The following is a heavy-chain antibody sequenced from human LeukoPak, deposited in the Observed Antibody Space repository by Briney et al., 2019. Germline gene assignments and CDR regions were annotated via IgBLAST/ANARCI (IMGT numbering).Heavy chain of an antibody. Sequence: SVKVSCKASGGTFSSYAISWVRQAPGQGLEWMGGIIPIFGTANYAQKFQGRVTITADKSTSTAYVELSSLRSEDTAVYYCARDGGIAAAGNAFDIWGQGTMVTVSS. CDR2: IIPIFGTA. CDR3: ARDGGIAAAGNAFDI. D-gene: IGHD6-13*01. CDR1: GGTFSSYA. J-gene: IGHJ3*02. V-gene: IGHV1-69*06.